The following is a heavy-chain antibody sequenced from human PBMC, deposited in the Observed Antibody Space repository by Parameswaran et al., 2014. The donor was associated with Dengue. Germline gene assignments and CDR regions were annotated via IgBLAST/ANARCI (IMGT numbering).Heavy chain of an antibody. J-gene: IGHJ4*02. D-gene: IGHD6-6*01. Sequence: WVRQAPGQGLEWMGWINPYNGNTFFAQKFQGTVTMTTDTSTNTAYMEKRSLRPDDTAVYYCARMPPPRSSSSVFYFDYWGQGSLVTVSS. CDR3: ARMPPPRSSSSVFYFDY. CDR2: INPYNGNT. V-gene: IGHV1-18*01.